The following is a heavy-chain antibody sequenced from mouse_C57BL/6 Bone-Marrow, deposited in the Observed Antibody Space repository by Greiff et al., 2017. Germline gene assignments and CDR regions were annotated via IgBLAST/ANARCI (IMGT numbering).Heavy chain of an antibody. J-gene: IGHJ3*01. Sequence: QVHVKQSGAELARPGASVKLSCKASGYTFTSYGISWVKQRTGQGLEWIGEIYPRSGNTYYNEKFKGKATLTADKSSSTAYMELRSLTSEDSAVYFCARRGLTYSWFAYWGQGTLVTVSA. CDR3: ARRGLTYSWFAY. CDR1: GYTFTSYG. D-gene: IGHD1-1*01. CDR2: IYPRSGNT. V-gene: IGHV1-81*01.